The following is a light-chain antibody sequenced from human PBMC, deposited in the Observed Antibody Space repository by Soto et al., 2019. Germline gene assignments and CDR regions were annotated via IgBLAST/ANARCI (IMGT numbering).Light chain of an antibody. V-gene: IGKV1-5*01. J-gene: IGKJ1*01. Sequence: DIQMTQSPSTLSASVGDRVIITCRASQDIGRWLAWYQQKPGKAPKFLIYDASRLKSGVTSRFSGSGSGTEFTLTISSLQPDDFATYYCQQYNSYSGTFGQGTKVDIK. CDR2: DAS. CDR1: QDIGRW. CDR3: QQYNSYSGT.